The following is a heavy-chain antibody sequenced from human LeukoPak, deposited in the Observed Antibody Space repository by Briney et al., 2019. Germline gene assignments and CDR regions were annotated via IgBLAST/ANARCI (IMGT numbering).Heavy chain of an antibody. CDR3: ARGSIAAAGTSPYYYFYMDV. CDR2: ISYDGNGE. J-gene: IGHJ6*03. D-gene: IGHD6-13*01. V-gene: IGHV3-30*04. Sequence: GGSLRLSCAASGFTFSIFSIHWVRQAPGKGLEWVALISYDGNGEYYADSVKGRFTISRDNSKNTLYLQLNSLRTEDTAVYYCARGSIAAAGTSPYYYFYMDVWGKGTTVTVSS. CDR1: GFTFSIFS.